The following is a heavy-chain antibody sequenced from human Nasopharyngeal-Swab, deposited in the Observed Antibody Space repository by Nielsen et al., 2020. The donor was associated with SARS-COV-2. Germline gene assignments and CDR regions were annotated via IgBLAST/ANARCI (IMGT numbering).Heavy chain of an antibody. V-gene: IGHV3-30-3*01. Sequence: SLKISCAASGFTFSRYTMHWVRQAPGKGLEWVAVISYDGSNKYYADSVKGRFTISRDISKNTLYLKMNSLRAEDTAVFYCASTPLDSSGYYYAFHYWGRGTLVTVSS. D-gene: IGHD3-22*01. CDR1: GFTFSRYT. CDR2: ISYDGSNK. CDR3: ASTPLDSSGYYYAFHY. J-gene: IGHJ4*02.